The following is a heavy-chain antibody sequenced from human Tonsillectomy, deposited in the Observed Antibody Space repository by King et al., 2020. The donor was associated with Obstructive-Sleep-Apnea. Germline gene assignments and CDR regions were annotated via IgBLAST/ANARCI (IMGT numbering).Heavy chain of an antibody. V-gene: IGHV3-13*01. CDR2: IGAAGDT. Sequence: QLVQSGGALAQPGESLRLSCAASGITFSNFDMHWVRQIIGKGLEWVSAIGAAGDTYYPVSVKGRFTISRDNAKNSLYLQMNSLRDGDTAVYYCARSVGGSLKGPFDYLGQGTLVIVSS. CDR3: ARSVGGSLKGPFDY. CDR1: GITFSNFD. D-gene: IGHD1-26*01. J-gene: IGHJ4*02.